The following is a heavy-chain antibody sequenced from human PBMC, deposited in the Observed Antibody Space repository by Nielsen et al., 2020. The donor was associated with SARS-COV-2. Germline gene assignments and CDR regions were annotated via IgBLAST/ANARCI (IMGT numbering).Heavy chain of an antibody. CDR2: IIPIFGTA. Sequence: SVKVSCKASGGTFSSYAISWVRQAPGQGLEWMGGIIPIFGTANYAQKFQGRVTFTADKPTSTAYMELSSLRSEDTAVYYCARDRDCSGGSCPGYWGQGTLVTVSS. CDR1: GGTFSSYA. D-gene: IGHD2-15*01. J-gene: IGHJ4*02. V-gene: IGHV1-69*06. CDR3: ARDRDCSGGSCPGY.